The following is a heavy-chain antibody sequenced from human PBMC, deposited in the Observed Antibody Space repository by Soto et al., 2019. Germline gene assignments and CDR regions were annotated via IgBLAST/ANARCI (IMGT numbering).Heavy chain of an antibody. CDR2: IYSSGNP. Sequence: SETLSLTCTVSGVSISNYCWTWIRQPAGKGLEWIGRIYSSGNPNYNSSLKSRLTMSVDTSKNQFSLKLTSVTAADTAVYYCARQTTFSSSWYDYWGQGTLVTVSS. J-gene: IGHJ4*02. CDR1: GVSISNYC. CDR3: ARQTTFSSSWYDY. D-gene: IGHD6-13*01. V-gene: IGHV4-4*07.